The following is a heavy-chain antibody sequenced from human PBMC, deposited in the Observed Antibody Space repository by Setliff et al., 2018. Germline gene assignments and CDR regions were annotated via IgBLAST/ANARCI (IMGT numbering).Heavy chain of an antibody. CDR2: TSGGGGFST. CDR3: AKDASYYDILTGANYLDT. Sequence: GGSLRLSCAASGFSFSSYAMSWVRQAPGKGLEWVSTTSGGGGFSTYYADSVKGRFTISRDNSNLFLQMNNLRVEDTAFYFCAKDASYYDILTGANYLDTWGRGTLVTVSS. D-gene: IGHD3-9*01. CDR1: GFSFSSYA. J-gene: IGHJ5*02. V-gene: IGHV3-23*01.